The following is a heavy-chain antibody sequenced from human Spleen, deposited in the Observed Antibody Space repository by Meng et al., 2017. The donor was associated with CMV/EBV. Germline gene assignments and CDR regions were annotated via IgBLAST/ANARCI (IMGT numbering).Heavy chain of an antibody. CDR3: ASVDSSGY. CDR1: GFTFSNAW. J-gene: IGHJ4*02. V-gene: IGHV3-48*03. CDR2: ISSSGGTI. Sequence: GESLKISCAASGFTFSNAWMSWVRQVPGKGLEWVSFISSSGGTIYYADSVKGRFTISRDNAKNSLYLQMSTLRAEDTAVYYCASVDSSGYWGQGTLVTVSS. D-gene: IGHD5-12*01.